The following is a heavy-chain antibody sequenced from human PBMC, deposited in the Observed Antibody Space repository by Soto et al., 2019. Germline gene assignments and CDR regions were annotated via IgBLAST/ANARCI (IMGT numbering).Heavy chain of an antibody. Sequence: LRLSCAASGFTFSSYEMDWVRQAPGKGLEWVSYISSSGSTIYYADSVKGRFTISRDNAKNSLYLQMNSLRAEDTAVYYCARDRYCSSTSCYGGDYFDYWGQGTLVTVSS. J-gene: IGHJ4*02. CDR1: GFTFSSYE. V-gene: IGHV3-48*03. CDR2: ISSSGSTI. D-gene: IGHD2-2*01. CDR3: ARDRYCSSTSCYGGDYFDY.